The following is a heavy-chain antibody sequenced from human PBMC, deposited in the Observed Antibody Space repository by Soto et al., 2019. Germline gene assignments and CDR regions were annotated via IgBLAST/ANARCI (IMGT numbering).Heavy chain of an antibody. CDR1: GFTFSSYG. V-gene: IGHV3-33*01. CDR3: ARGARYYYDSSGYYLDY. CDR2: IWYDGSNK. Sequence: ESGGGVVQPGRSLRLSCAASGFTFSSYGMHWVRQAPGKGLAWVAVIWYDGSNKYYADSVKGRFTISRDNSKNTLYLQMNSLRAEDTAVYYCARGARYYYDSSGYYLDYWGQGTLVTVSS. J-gene: IGHJ4*02. D-gene: IGHD3-22*01.